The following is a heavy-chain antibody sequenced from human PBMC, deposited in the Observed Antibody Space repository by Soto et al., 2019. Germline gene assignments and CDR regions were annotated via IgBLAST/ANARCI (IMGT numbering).Heavy chain of an antibody. Sequence: QVQLVESGGGVVQPGRSLRLSCAASGFTFSNYHMHWVRQAPGKGLEWVAIIWSDGSEKYYANSVKGRFTISRDNSKNTLYLQMNSLRAEDTAVYYCARIGTWALNFDYWGQGTLVTVSS. D-gene: IGHD7-27*01. CDR2: IWSDGSEK. CDR1: GFTFSNYH. V-gene: IGHV3-33*01. CDR3: ARIGTWALNFDY. J-gene: IGHJ4*02.